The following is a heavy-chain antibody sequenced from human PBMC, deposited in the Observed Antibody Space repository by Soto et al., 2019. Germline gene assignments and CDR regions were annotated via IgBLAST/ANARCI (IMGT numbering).Heavy chain of an antibody. CDR3: ARLVRFYYGMDV. CDR1: GGSISSSSYY. D-gene: IGHD3-16*01. J-gene: IGHJ6*02. V-gene: IGHV4-39*01. Sequence: SETLSLTCTVSGGSISSSSYYWGWIRQPPGKGLEWIGSIYYSGSTYYNPSLKSRVTISVDTSKNQFSLKLSSVTAADTAVYYCARLVRFYYGMDVWGQGTTVT. CDR2: IYYSGST.